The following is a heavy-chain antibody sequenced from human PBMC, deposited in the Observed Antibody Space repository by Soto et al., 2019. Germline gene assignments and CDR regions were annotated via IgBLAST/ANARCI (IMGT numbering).Heavy chain of an antibody. CDR2: IRSKANSYAT. CDR3: TRHIDLVTADIRKAYYYYGMDV. D-gene: IGHD2-21*02. CDR1: GFTFSGSA. Sequence: EVLLVESGGGLVQPGGSLKLSFAASGFTFSGSAMHWVRQASGKGLEWVGRIRSKANSYATAYAASVKGRFTISRDDSKNTAYLQMNSLKTEDTAVYYCTRHIDLVTADIRKAYYYYGMDVWGQGTTVTVSS. V-gene: IGHV3-73*02. J-gene: IGHJ6*02.